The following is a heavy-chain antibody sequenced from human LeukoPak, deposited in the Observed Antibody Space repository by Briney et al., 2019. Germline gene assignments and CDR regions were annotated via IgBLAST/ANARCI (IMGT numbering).Heavy chain of an antibody. D-gene: IGHD3-10*01. CDR3: ARDGYYGSGSYVYYYYGMDV. CDR1: GGSMRSYY. Sequence: SSETLSLTCTVSGGSMRSYYWSWIRQPPGKGLEWIGYIYYSGSTNYNPSLKSRVTISVDTSKNQFSLKLSSVTAADTAVYYCARDGYYGSGSYVYYYYGMDVWGQGTTVTVSS. J-gene: IGHJ6*02. V-gene: IGHV4-59*01. CDR2: IYYSGST.